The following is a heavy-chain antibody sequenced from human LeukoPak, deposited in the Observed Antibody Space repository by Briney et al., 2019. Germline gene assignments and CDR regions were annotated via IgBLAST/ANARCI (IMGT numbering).Heavy chain of an antibody. D-gene: IGHD3-3*01. CDR2: INPSGGST. CDR3: ARESSRDVLRFLEWFTHNWFDP. Sequence: ASVKVSCKASGYTFTSYYMHWVRQAPGQGLEWMGIINPSGGSTSYAQKFQGRVTMTRDTSTSTVYMELSSLRSEDTAVYYCARESSRDVLRFLEWFTHNWFDPWGQGTLVTVPS. J-gene: IGHJ5*02. CDR1: GYTFTSYY. V-gene: IGHV1-46*01.